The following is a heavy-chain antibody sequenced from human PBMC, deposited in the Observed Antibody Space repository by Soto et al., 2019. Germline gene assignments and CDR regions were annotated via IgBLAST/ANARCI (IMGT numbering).Heavy chain of an antibody. CDR2: INHSGST. CDR3: ARGPRYGSGSSYYGMDV. J-gene: IGHJ6*02. Sequence: QVQLQQWGAGLLKPSETLSLTCAVYGGSFSGYYWSWIRQPPGKGLEWIGEINHSGSTNYNPSLKSRVTISVDPSKNQFSLKLSSVTAADTAVYYCARGPRYGSGSSYYGMDVWGQGTTVTVSS. CDR1: GGSFSGYY. D-gene: IGHD3-10*01. V-gene: IGHV4-34*01.